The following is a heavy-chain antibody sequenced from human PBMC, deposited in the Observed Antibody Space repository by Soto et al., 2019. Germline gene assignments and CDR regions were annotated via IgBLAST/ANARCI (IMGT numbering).Heavy chain of an antibody. D-gene: IGHD2-2*01. CDR2: ISYDGTNK. Sequence: QVQLVESGGGVVQPGRSLRLSCAASGFSFSISPMHWVRQAPGKGPEWVALISYDGTNKFYADSVKGRFTISRDNSKYTVFLQMDSLRPEDAAVYYCARDPKASGGQHLAFNHFDSWGQGTLVTVSS. CDR1: GFSFSISP. V-gene: IGHV3-30-3*01. CDR3: ARDPKASGGQHLAFNHFDS. J-gene: IGHJ5*01.